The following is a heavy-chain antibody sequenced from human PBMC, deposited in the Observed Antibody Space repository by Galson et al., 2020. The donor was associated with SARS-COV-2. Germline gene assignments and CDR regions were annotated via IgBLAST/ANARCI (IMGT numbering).Heavy chain of an antibody. CDR3: SREGWQGGY. D-gene: IGHD6-19*01. J-gene: IGHJ4*02. CDR2: IKGDGSET. V-gene: IGHV3-7*01. CDR1: GFTFNDFW. Sequence: GGSLRLSCEVSGFTFNDFWMRWFRQAPGKGLEWVANIKGDGSETNYADFVKGRFSISRDNAANSLYLQMNSLRVEDSAVYYCSREGWQGGYWGQGTRVTVSS.